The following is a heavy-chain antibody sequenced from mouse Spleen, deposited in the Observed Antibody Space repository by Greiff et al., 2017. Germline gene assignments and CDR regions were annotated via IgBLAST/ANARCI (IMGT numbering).Heavy chain of an antibody. V-gene: IGHV1-69*01. D-gene: IGHD2-12*01. J-gene: IGHJ3*01. Sequence: VKLVESGAELVMPGASVKLSCKASGYTFTSYWMHWVKQRPGQGLEWIGEIDPSDSYTNYNQKFKGKATLTVDKSSSTAYMQLSSLTSEDSAVYYCARRAYSYYTAWFAYWGQGTLVTVSA. CDR3: ARRAYSYYTAWFAY. CDR1: GYTFTSYW. CDR2: IDPSDSYT.